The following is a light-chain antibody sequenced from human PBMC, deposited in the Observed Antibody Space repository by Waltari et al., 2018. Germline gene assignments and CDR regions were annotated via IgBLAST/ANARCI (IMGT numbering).Light chain of an antibody. Sequence: DIVMTQSPDSLTVSLGERATINCKSSQSILYTSNNKNHLAWYQQKPGQPPNLLIYWASTREAGVPDRFSGSGSGTEFTLTISSLQADDVAVYYCQQYQISPPEYAFGQGTKLEIK. J-gene: IGKJ2*01. CDR3: QQYQISPPEYA. V-gene: IGKV4-1*01. CDR2: WAS. CDR1: QSILYTSNNKNH.